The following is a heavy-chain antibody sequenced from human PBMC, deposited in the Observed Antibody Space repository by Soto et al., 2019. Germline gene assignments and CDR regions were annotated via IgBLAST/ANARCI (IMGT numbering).Heavy chain of an antibody. CDR2: INHSGST. V-gene: IGHV4-34*01. D-gene: IGHD6-19*01. CDR1: GGSFSGYY. CDR3: ARGHSSGWYDYYYYYGMDV. J-gene: IGHJ6*02. Sequence: KPSETLSLTCAVYGGSFSGYYWSWIRQPPGKGLEWIGEINHSGSTNYNPSLKSRVTISVDTSKNQFSLKLSSVTAADTAVYYCARGHSSGWYDYYYYYGMDVWGQGTTVTVSS.